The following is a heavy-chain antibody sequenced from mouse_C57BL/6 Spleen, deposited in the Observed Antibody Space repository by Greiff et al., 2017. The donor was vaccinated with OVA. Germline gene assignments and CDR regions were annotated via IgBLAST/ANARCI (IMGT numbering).Heavy chain of an antibody. V-gene: IGHV5-4*01. CDR2: ISDGGSYT. D-gene: IGHD2-4*01. CDR3: AREGDYDGIYAMDY. Sequence: EVKLMESGGGLVKPGGSLKLSCAASGFTFSSYAMSWVRQTPEKRLEWVATISDGGSYTYYPDNVKGRFTISRDNAKNNLYLQMSHLKSEDTAMYYCAREGDYDGIYAMDYWGQGTSVTVSS. CDR1: GFTFSSYA. J-gene: IGHJ4*01.